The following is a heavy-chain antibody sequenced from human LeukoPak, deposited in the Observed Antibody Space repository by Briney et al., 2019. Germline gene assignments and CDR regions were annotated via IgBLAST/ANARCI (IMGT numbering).Heavy chain of an antibody. Sequence: ASVKVSCKASGYTFSDYYMHWVRQAPGQGLEWMGWINPNSGDTHYAQMFQGRVTMTRDTSINAAYMELSRLRSDDTAVYYCATYSSGWYYFDYWGQGTLVTVSS. CDR2: INPNSGDT. V-gene: IGHV1-2*02. CDR3: ATYSSGWYYFDY. D-gene: IGHD6-19*01. CDR1: GYTFSDYY. J-gene: IGHJ4*02.